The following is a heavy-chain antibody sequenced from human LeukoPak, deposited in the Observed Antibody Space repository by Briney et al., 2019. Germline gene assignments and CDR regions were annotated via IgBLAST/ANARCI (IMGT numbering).Heavy chain of an antibody. CDR3: ARWGWLSSGSSQYFQH. J-gene: IGHJ1*01. Sequence: KPSETLSLTCTVSGGSISSYYWSWIRQPPGKGLEWIGYIYYSGSTNYNPSLKSRVTISVDTSKNQFSLKLSSVTAADTVVYYCARWGWLSSGSSQYFQHWGQGTLVTVSS. CDR2: IYYSGST. CDR1: GGSISSYY. V-gene: IGHV4-59*01. D-gene: IGHD3-10*01.